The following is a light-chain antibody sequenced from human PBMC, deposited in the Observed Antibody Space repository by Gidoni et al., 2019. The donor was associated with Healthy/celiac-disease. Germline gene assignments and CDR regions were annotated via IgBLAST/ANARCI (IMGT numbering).Light chain of an antibody. V-gene: IGKV2-28*01. CDR3: MQALQTPWT. CDR2: LGS. CDR1: QSLLHSNGYNY. Sequence: DIVMTQSPLSMPVTPGAPASISCRSSQSLLHSNGYNYLDWYLQKPGQSPQLLIYLGSNRASGVPYRFSGSGAGTDFTLKISRVEAEDVGVYYCMQALQTPWTFXQXTKLXIK. J-gene: IGKJ2*02.